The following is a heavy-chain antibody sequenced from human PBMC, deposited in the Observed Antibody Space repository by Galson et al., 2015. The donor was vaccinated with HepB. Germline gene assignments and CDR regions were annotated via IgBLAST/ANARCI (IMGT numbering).Heavy chain of an antibody. CDR2: IIPIFGIA. CDR1: GGTFSSYA. J-gene: IGHJ5*02. D-gene: IGHD2-2*01. V-gene: IGHV1-69*13. Sequence: SVTVSCKASGGTFSSYAISWVRQAPGQGLEWIGGIIPIFGIANYAQKFQGRVTITADESTSTAYMELSSLRSEDTAVYYCAREASGVPAGNWFDPWGQGTLVTVSS. CDR3: AREASGVPAGNWFDP.